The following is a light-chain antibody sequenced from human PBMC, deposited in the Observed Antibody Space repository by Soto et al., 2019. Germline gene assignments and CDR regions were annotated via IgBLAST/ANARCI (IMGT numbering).Light chain of an antibody. Sequence: QSVLTQPPSASGSPGQSVTISCAGTSSDVGGYNYVSWYQQYPGKVPKLMIYEVSERPSGVPDRFSGSKSGNTAFLTVSGLQAEDEAEYFCISYKTDDTFLFGTGTKVTVL. CDR2: EVS. CDR1: SSDVGGYNY. J-gene: IGLJ1*01. CDR3: ISYKTDDTFL. V-gene: IGLV2-8*01.